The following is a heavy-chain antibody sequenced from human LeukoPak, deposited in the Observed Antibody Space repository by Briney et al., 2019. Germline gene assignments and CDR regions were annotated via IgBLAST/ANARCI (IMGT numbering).Heavy chain of an antibody. CDR3: AREFAYYYDSSGYYYEDY. CDR2: ISAYNGNT. CDR1: GYTFTSYG. V-gene: IGHV1-18*01. J-gene: IGHJ4*02. D-gene: IGHD3-22*01. Sequence: EASVKVSCKASGYTFTSYGISWVRQAPGQGLEWMGWISAYNGNTNYAQKLQGRVTMTTDTSTSTAYMELRSLRSDDTAVYYCAREFAYYYDSSGYYYEDYWGQGTPVTVSS.